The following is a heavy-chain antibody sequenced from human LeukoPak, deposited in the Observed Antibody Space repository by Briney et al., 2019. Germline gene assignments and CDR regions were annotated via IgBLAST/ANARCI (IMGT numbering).Heavy chain of an antibody. Sequence: GASVKVTCKASGGTFSSYAISWVRQAPGQGPEWMGGIIPIFGTANYAQKFQGRVTITADESTSTAYMELSSLRSEDTAVYYCARDPPGGAAADAALDYWGQGTLVTVSS. J-gene: IGHJ4*02. V-gene: IGHV1-69*13. D-gene: IGHD6-13*01. CDR2: IIPIFGTA. CDR1: GGTFSSYA. CDR3: ARDPPGGAAADAALDY.